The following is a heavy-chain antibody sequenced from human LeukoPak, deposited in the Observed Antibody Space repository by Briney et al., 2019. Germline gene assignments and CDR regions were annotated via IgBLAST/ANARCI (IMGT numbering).Heavy chain of an antibody. V-gene: IGHV3-7*03. D-gene: IGHD1-26*01. J-gene: IGHJ4*02. CDR2: INQDGSEK. CDR1: GFTFSIYW. Sequence: GGSLRLSCAASGFTFSIYWMNWVRQAPGKGLEWVASINQDGSEKYYVDSVKGRLTISRDNSKNTLYLQMNSLRADDTAVYYCAKKDSASYYFDYWGQGTLVTVSS. CDR3: AKKDSASYYFDY.